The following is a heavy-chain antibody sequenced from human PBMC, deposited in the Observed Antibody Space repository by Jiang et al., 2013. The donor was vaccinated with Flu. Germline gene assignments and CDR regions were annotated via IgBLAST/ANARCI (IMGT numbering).Heavy chain of an antibody. V-gene: IGHV1-2*04. J-gene: IGHJ3*02. CDR3: AREVSSSPGENDAFDI. D-gene: IGHD6-6*01. CDR2: INPNSGGT. Sequence: GPSVKVSCKASGYTFTGYYMHWVRQAPGQGLEWMGWINPNSGGTNYAQKFQGWVTMTRDTSISTAYMELSRLRSDDTAVYYCAREVSSSPGENDAFDIWGQGTMVTVSS. CDR1: GYTFTGYY.